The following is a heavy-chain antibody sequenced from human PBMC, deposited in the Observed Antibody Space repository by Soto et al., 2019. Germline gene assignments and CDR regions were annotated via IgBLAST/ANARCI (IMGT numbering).Heavy chain of an antibody. J-gene: IGHJ6*02. D-gene: IGHD6-6*01. Sequence: QVQLVQSGAEVKKPGSSVKVSCKASGGTFSSYAISWVRQAPGQGLEWMGGIIPIFGTANYAQKFQGRVTITADESTSTAYMELSSLRYEDTAVYYCARDRQYSSSYYYYGMDVWGQGTTVTVSS. CDR1: GGTFSSYA. CDR2: IIPIFGTA. V-gene: IGHV1-69*01. CDR3: ARDRQYSSSYYYYGMDV.